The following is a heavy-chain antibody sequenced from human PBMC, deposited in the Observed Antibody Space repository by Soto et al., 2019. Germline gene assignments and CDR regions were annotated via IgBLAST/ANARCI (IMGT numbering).Heavy chain of an antibody. CDR2: IYYSGTT. CDR1: GGSISGYY. V-gene: IGHV4-59*01. Sequence: QVQLQESGPGLVQPSETLSLTCTVSGGSISGYYWSWIRQPPGKGLEWIGYIYYSGTTNYDPSLKSRVTMSVDTSKNQFSLKLSSVTAADTAVYYCARLTGGAYLSFYYYIGVWGKGTTVTVSS. CDR3: ARLTGGAYLSFYYYIGV. D-gene: IGHD2-8*02. J-gene: IGHJ6*03.